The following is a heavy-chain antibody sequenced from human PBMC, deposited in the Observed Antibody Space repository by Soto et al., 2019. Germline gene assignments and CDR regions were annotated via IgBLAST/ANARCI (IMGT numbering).Heavy chain of an antibody. CDR1: GGIFSSYT. CDR2: IIPLLGIA. CDR3: AREEYYYGSGAYFDY. J-gene: IGHJ4*02. Sequence: QVQLVQSGAEVKKPGSSVKVSCKASGGIFSSYTISWVRQAPGQGLEWMGRIIPLLGIANYAQKFQGRVTITADKSTSTAYMELSSLRFEDTAVYYCAREEYYYGSGAYFDYWGQGTLVTVSS. V-gene: IGHV1-69*08. D-gene: IGHD3-10*01.